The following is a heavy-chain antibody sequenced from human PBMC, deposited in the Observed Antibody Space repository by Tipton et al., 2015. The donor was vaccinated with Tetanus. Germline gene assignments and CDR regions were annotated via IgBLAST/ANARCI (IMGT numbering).Heavy chain of an antibody. V-gene: IGHV4-4*02. J-gene: IGHJ4*02. Sequence: LSLTCAVSGGSISSSNWWSWVRQSPGKGLEWIGEIHLSGSTSYNPSLKSRVSMSVDKSKNQFSLKLNSVTAADSAIYYCARGPKHWLTAGQVYWGQGILVTVSS. CDR1: GGSISSSNW. CDR2: IHLSGST. D-gene: IGHD6-19*01. CDR3: ARGPKHWLTAGQVY.